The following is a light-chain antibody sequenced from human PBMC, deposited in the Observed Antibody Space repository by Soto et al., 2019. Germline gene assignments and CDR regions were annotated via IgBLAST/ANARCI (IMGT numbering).Light chain of an antibody. V-gene: IGLV2-14*01. CDR1: SSDVGGYNY. CDR2: DVS. J-gene: IGLJ1*01. CDR3: NSYTSSSTYV. Sequence: QSVLTQPASVSGSPGQSITISCTGTSSDVGGYNYVSWYQQRPGKAPKLMIYDVSNRPSGVSNRFSGSKSGNTASLTTSGLQAEDEADYYCNSYTSSSTYVFGTGTKVTVL.